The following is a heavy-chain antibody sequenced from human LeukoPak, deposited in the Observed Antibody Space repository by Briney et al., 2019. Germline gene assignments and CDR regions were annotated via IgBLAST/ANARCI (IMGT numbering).Heavy chain of an antibody. Sequence: SETLSLTCAVYGGSFSDYFWSWIRKPPGKGLEWIGEISHSGSTTYNPSLRSRVTISGDTSKKQFSLKLSSVTAADTAVYYCVTYYYGSSAPKRNYWGQGILVTVSS. CDR3: VTYYYGSSAPKRNY. CDR2: ISHSGST. V-gene: IGHV4-34*01. CDR1: GGSFSDYF. D-gene: IGHD3-22*01. J-gene: IGHJ4*02.